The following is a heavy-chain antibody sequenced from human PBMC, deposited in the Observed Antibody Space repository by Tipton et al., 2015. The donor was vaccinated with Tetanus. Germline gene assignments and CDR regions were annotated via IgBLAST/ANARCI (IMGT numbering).Heavy chain of an antibody. CDR1: GGSLSSRY. D-gene: IGHD1-14*01. Sequence: TLSLTCNVSGGSLSSRYWSWIRQTAGKRLEWIGRIYISGSTDYNPSLKTRVSMSVGTSKNQFSLKLSSVTASDTAVYYCAKITVAHTNEFDYWGQGTLVTVSS. CDR3: AKITVAHTNEFDY. V-gene: IGHV4-4*07. J-gene: IGHJ4*02. CDR2: IYISGST.